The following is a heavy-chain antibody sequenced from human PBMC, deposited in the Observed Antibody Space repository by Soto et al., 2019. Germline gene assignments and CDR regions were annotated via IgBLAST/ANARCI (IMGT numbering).Heavy chain of an antibody. J-gene: IGHJ3*02. V-gene: IGHV1-3*01. CDR1: GYTFTSYA. Sequence: ASVKVSCKASGYTFTSYAMHWVRQAPGQRLEWMGWINAGNGNTKYSQKFQGRVTITRDTSASTAYMELSSLRSEDTAVYYCAKDLVGVLTDAFNIWGQGTMVTVSS. CDR2: INAGNGNT. D-gene: IGHD1-26*01. CDR3: AKDLVGVLTDAFNI.